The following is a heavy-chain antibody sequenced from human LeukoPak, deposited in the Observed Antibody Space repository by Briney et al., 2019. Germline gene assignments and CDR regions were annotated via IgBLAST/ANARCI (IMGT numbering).Heavy chain of an antibody. Sequence: GGSLRLSCAASGFTVSSDYMSWVRQAPGKGLEWVSVIYSGGSTYYADSVKGRFTISRDKSKNTVYLQMNSLRFEDTAMYYCARHWFDPWGQGTLVNVSS. V-gene: IGHV3-53*05. CDR1: GFTVSSDY. CDR3: ARHWFDP. J-gene: IGHJ5*02. CDR2: IYSGGST.